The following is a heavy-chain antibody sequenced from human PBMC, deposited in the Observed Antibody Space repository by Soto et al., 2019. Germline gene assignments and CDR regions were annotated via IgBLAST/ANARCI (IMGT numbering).Heavy chain of an antibody. CDR3: ASSSSSWYYYYMDV. J-gene: IGHJ6*03. CDR1: CGSISSYY. V-gene: IGHV4-59*08. CDR2: IYYSGIT. Sequence: SETLSLTCSVSCGSISSYYWSWIRQPPGKGLEWIGFIYYSGITKYNPSLKSRVSISVDTSKNQFFLKLSSVTAADTAVYYCASSSSSWYYYYMDVWGKGTTVTVSS. D-gene: IGHD6-6*01.